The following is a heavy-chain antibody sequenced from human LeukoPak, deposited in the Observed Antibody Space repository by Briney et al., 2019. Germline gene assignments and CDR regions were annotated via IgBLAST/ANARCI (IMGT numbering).Heavy chain of an antibody. D-gene: IGHD3-10*01. V-gene: IGHV4-59*01. J-gene: IGHJ6*03. Sequence: SQTLSLTCTVSGGSISSYYWSWIRQPPGKGLEWIGYIYYSGSTNYNPSLKSRVTISVDTSKNQFSLKLSSVTAADTAVYYCARHLGGEFYYLDVWGKGTTVIVSS. CDR1: GGSISSYY. CDR3: ARHLGGEFYYLDV. CDR2: IYYSGST.